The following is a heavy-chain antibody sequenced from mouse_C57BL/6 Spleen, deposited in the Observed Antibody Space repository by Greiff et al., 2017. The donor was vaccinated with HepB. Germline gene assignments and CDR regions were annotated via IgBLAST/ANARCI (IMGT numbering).Heavy chain of an antibody. V-gene: IGHV3-1*01. Sequence: EVQLQQSGPGMVKPSQSLSLTCTVTGYSITSGYDWHWIRHFPGNKLEWKGYISYSGSTNYNPSLKSRISITHDTSKNHFFLKLNSVTTEDTATYYCARGGTVFDYWGQGTTLTVSS. CDR1: GYSITSGYD. D-gene: IGHD3-3*01. CDR3: ARGGTVFDY. CDR2: ISYSGST. J-gene: IGHJ2*01.